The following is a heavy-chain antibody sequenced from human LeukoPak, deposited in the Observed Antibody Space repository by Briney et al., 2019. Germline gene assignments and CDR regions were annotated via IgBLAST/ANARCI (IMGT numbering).Heavy chain of an antibody. J-gene: IGHJ5*02. CDR3: ARGAYSSSWPNWFDP. Sequence: SETLSLTSTVSGGSISSSSYYWGWIRQPPGKGLEWTGSIYYSGSTYYSPSLKSRVTISVDTSKNQFSLKLSSVTAADTAVYYCARGAYSSSWPNWFDPWGQGTLVTVSS. D-gene: IGHD6-13*01. CDR1: GGSISSSSYY. CDR2: IYYSGST. V-gene: IGHV4-39*07.